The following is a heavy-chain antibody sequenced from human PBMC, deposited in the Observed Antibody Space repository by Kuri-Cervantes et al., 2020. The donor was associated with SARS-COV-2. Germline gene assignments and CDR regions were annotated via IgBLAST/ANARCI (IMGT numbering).Heavy chain of an antibody. CDR2: IYSGGST. V-gene: IGHV3-53*01. CDR3: ASIVTWDSSGYY. D-gene: IGHD3-22*01. CDR1: GFTVSGNY. J-gene: IGHJ4*02. Sequence: GESLKISCAASGFTVSGNYMSWVRQAPGKGPEWVSVIYSGGSTYYADSVKGRLTISRDNSKNTLYLQMNSLRAEDTAVYYCASIVTWDSSGYYWGQGTLVTVSS.